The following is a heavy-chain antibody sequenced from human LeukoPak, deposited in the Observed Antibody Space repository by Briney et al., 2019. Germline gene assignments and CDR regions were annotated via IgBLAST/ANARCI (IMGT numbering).Heavy chain of an antibody. CDR3: ARDKFYYDTSGYYWDYYYGMDV. CDR1: GYTFTGYY. V-gene: IGHV1-2*02. D-gene: IGHD3-22*01. CDR2: INPNSGGT. Sequence: ASVKVSCKASGYTFTGYYMHWVRQAPGQGLEWMGWINPNSGGTKYAQKFQSRVTMTRDTSISTAYMELSRLRSDDTAVYYCARDKFYYDTSGYYWDYYYGMDVWGQGTTVTVSS. J-gene: IGHJ6*02.